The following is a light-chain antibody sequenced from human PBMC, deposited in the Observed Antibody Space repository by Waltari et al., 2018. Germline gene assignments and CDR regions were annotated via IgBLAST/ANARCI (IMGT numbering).Light chain of an antibody. Sequence: QAVVTQEPSLTVSPGGTVTLPCGSSTGDVTSGHSPYWLQHKPGQAPRTLIYDTSNQHSWTPARFSGSLLGGKAALTLSGAQPEDEAEYHCLLSYSDGWVFGGGTKLTVL. V-gene: IGLV7-46*01. J-gene: IGLJ3*02. CDR2: DTS. CDR3: LLSYSDGWV. CDR1: TGDVTSGHS.